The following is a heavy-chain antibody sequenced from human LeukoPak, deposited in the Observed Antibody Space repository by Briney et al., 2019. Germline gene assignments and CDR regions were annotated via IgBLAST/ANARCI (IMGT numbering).Heavy chain of an antibody. CDR2: IYYSGST. J-gene: IGHJ6*02. Sequence: SETLSLTCPVSGGSISSYYWSWIRPPPGKGLEWIGYIYYSGSTNYNPSLKSRVTISVDTSKNQFSLKLSSVTAADTAVYYCARSGDSSGYYYYYYGMDVWGQGTTVTVSS. CDR1: GGSISSYY. D-gene: IGHD3-22*01. CDR3: ARSGDSSGYYYYYYGMDV. V-gene: IGHV4-59*01.